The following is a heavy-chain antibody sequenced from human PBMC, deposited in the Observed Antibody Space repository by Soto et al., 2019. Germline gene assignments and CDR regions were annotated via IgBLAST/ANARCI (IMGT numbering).Heavy chain of an antibody. V-gene: IGHV4-59*01. CDR2: IYNSGST. CDR1: GGSISSYY. D-gene: IGHD3-3*01. Sequence: QVPLQESGPRMVRPSETLSLTCTVSGGSISSYYWSWIRQPPGKGLEWIAYIYNSGSTNYNPSLKSRVAISVDTSKNQFSLKLSSVTAADTAVYYCARNLYDFWSGHGYFLHWGQGTLVTVSS. J-gene: IGHJ1*01. CDR3: ARNLYDFWSGHGYFLH.